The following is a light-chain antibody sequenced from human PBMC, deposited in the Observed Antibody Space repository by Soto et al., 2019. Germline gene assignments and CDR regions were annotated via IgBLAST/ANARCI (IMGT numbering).Light chain of an antibody. J-gene: IGKJ2*01. V-gene: IGKV3-11*01. CDR3: QQRYNWPPKYT. Sequence: EIVLTQSPAPLSLSPGERATLSCRASQSLTSYLAWYQQKPGQAPRLLIYDASNRSTGIPARSTGSRSGTDVRLTISSLESEDFAVYYCQQRYNWPPKYTFGQGTKLEIQ. CDR2: DAS. CDR1: QSLTSY.